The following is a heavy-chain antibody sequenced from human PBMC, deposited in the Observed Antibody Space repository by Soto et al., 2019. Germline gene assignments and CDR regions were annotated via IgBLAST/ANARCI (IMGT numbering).Heavy chain of an antibody. CDR1: GYTFTSYG. D-gene: IGHD3-10*01. J-gene: IGHJ6*02. CDR2: ISAYNGNT. V-gene: IGHV1-18*01. Sequence: RASVKVSCKASGYTFTSYGISWVRQAPGQGLEWMGWISAYNGNTNYAQKLQGRVTMTTDTSTSTAYMELRSLRSDDTAVYYCARDSRETMVRGVIPSYYYYYGMDVWGQGTTVTVSS. CDR3: ARDSRETMVRGVIPSYYYYYGMDV.